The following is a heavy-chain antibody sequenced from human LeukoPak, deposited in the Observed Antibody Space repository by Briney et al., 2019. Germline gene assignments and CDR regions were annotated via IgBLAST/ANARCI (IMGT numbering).Heavy chain of an antibody. V-gene: IGHV1-2*06. CDR1: GYTFTGYY. Sequence: ASVKVSCKASGYTFTGYYMHWVRQAPGQGLEWMGRINPNSGGTNYAQKFQGRVTMTRDTSISTAYMELSRLRSDDTAVYYCARAVSGLYYYYYMDVWGKGPRSPSP. CDR3: ARAVSGLYYYYYMDV. D-gene: IGHD3-10*01. J-gene: IGHJ6*03. CDR2: INPNSGGT.